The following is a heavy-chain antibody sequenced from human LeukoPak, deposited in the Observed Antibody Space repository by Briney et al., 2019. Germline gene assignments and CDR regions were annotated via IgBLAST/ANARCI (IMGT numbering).Heavy chain of an antibody. CDR3: ARDGPYDTYGDYSYYGMDV. CDR2: IWYDGSNK. V-gene: IGHV3-33*01. CDR1: GFTFSSYG. Sequence: LTGGSLRLSRAASGFTFSSYGMHWVRQAPGKGLEWVAVIWYDGSNKYYADSVKGRFTISRDNSKNTLYLQMNSLRAEDTAVYYCARDGPYDTYGDYSYYGMDVWGQGTTVTVSS. D-gene: IGHD3-9*01. J-gene: IGHJ6*02.